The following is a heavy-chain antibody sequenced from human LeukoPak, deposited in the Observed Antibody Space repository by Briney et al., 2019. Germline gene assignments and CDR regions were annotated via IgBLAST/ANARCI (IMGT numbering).Heavy chain of an antibody. V-gene: IGHV3-33*01. Sequence: PGGSLRLSCAASGFTFSSYGMHWVRQAPGKGLEWVAVIWYDGSNKYYADSVKGRFTISRDNSKNTLYLQMNSLRAEDTAVYYCASLYYYDSSGYYYEEAFDIWGQGTMVTVSS. J-gene: IGHJ3*02. D-gene: IGHD3-22*01. CDR3: ASLYYYDSSGYYYEEAFDI. CDR2: IWYDGSNK. CDR1: GFTFSSYG.